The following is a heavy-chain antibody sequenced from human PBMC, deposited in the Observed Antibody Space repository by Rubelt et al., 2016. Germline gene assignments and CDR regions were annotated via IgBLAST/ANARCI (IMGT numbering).Heavy chain of an antibody. CDR2: LSSDESRT. CDR3: AGDYSISGSFTTDYYYYGMDV. V-gene: IGHV3-30*07. CDR1: GFTLGGHA. D-gene: IGHD1-26*01. J-gene: IGHJ6*02. Sequence: QPGGSLSLSCEASGFTLGGHAMHWVRQAPDKGLQWVAFLSSDESRTHYADSVKGRLTISRDNSKNSLYLQMHSLRVEDTAVYYCAGDYSISGSFTTDYYYYGMDVWGQGTTVTVSS.